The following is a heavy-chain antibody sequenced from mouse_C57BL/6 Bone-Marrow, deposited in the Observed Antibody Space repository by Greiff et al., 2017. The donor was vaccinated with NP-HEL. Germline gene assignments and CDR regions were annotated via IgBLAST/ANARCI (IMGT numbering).Heavy chain of an antibody. J-gene: IGHJ3*01. V-gene: IGHV1-53*01. CDR2: INPSNGGT. CDR3: ARCQIYYGNHDGFAY. Sequence: QVQLQQPGTELVKPGASVKLSCKASGYTFTSYWMHWVKQRPGQGLEWIGNINPSNGGTNYNEKFKSKATLTVDKSSSTAYMQLSSLTSEDSAVYYCARCQIYYGNHDGFAYWGQGTLVTVSA. D-gene: IGHD2-1*01. CDR1: GYTFTSYW.